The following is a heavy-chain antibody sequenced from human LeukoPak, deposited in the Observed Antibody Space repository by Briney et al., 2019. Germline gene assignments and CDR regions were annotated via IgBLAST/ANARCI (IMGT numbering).Heavy chain of an antibody. V-gene: IGHV3-30-3*01. Sequence: GGSLRLSCAASGFTFSNYAIHWVRQAPGKGLEWVAVISYHGSDTFYADSVKGRFTISRDNAKNSLYLQMNSLRAEDTAVYYCASGFGSTAMVTFDYWGQGTLVTVSS. CDR3: ASGFGSTAMVTFDY. CDR1: GFTFSNYA. J-gene: IGHJ4*02. D-gene: IGHD5-18*01. CDR2: ISYHGSDT.